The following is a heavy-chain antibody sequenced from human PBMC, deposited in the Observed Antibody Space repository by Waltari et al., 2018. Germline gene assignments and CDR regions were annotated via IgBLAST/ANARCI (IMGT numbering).Heavy chain of an antibody. D-gene: IGHD4-17*01. V-gene: IGHV3-33*01. CDR2: IWYDGSNK. J-gene: IGHJ4*02. CDR3: ARALNDYGGLYFDY. CDR1: GFTFSSYG. Sequence: QVQLVESGGGVVQPGRSLRLSCAASGFTFSSYGMHWVRQAPGKGLEWVAVIWYDGSNKYYADSVKGRFTISRDNSKNTLYLQMNSLRAEDTAVYYCARALNDYGGLYFDYWGQGTLVTVSS.